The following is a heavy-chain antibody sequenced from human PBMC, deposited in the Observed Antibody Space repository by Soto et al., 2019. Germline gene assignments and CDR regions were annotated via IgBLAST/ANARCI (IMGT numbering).Heavy chain of an antibody. J-gene: IGHJ4*02. Sequence: EVQLVESGGGLVQPGRSLRLSCAASGFTFDDYAMHWVRRAPGKGLEWVSSISWNSTIIGYADSVKGRVTISRDNAKNSIYQQMNSLRPEDTALYYCAKGGPDGFCSGGRFHFDYWGQGTLVTVSS. V-gene: IGHV3-9*01. CDR1: GFTFDDYA. D-gene: IGHD2-15*01. CDR3: AKGGPDGFCSGGRFHFDY. CDR2: ISWNSTII.